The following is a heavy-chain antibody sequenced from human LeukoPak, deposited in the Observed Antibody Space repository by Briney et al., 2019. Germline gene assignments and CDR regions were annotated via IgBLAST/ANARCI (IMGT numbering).Heavy chain of an antibody. CDR1: GYTFTSYG. D-gene: IGHD3-22*01. Sequence: ASVKVSCKASGYTFTSYGISWVRQAPGQGLEWMGWISAYNGNTNYAQKLQGRVTMTTDTSTSTAYMELSSLRSEDTAVYYCARTRRITMIADAFDIWGQGTMVTVSS. CDR3: ARTRRITMIADAFDI. V-gene: IGHV1-18*01. J-gene: IGHJ3*02. CDR2: ISAYNGNT.